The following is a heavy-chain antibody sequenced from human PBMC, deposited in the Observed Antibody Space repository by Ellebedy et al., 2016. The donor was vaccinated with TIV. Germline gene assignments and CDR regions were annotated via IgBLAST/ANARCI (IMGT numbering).Heavy chain of an antibody. Sequence: PGGSLRLSCAASGFTFSGYAMSWVRQAPGKGLEWVSTISHTGGRTYYADSVGGRFTISRDNSKKTLYLQMNSLSAEDTAVYYCAKGRGGGSDSSAPRYYFDYWGLGTLVTVSS. CDR2: ISHTGGRT. D-gene: IGHD3-22*01. J-gene: IGHJ4*02. CDR1: GFTFSGYA. CDR3: AKGRGGGSDSSAPRYYFDY. V-gene: IGHV3-23*01.